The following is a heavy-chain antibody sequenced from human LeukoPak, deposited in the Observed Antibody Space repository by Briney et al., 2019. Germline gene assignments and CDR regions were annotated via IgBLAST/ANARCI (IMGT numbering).Heavy chain of an antibody. CDR1: GYTFTSYD. V-gene: IGHV1-8*01. CDR3: ARGGSSGWYFLYYYYYGMDV. CDR2: MNPNSGNT. J-gene: IGHJ6*02. D-gene: IGHD6-19*01. Sequence: ASVKISCKASGYTFTSYDINWVRQATGQGLEWMGWMNPNSGNTGYAQKFQGRVTMTRNTSISTAYMGLSSLRSEDTAVYYCARGGSSGWYFLYYYYYGMDVWGQGTTVTVSS.